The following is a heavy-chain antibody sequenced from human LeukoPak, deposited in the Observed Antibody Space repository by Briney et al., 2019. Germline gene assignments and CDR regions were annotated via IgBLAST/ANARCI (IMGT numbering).Heavy chain of an antibody. D-gene: IGHD3-10*01. CDR2: IYYSGST. CDR3: AREGTMVRGAGSVDY. V-gene: IGHV4-30-4*01. Sequence: SETLSLTCTVSGGSISSGDYYWGWIRQPPGKGLEWIGYIYYSGSTYYNPSLKSRVTISVDTSKNQFSLKLSSVTAADTAVYYCAREGTMVRGAGSVDYWGQGTLVTVSS. J-gene: IGHJ4*02. CDR1: GGSISSGDYY.